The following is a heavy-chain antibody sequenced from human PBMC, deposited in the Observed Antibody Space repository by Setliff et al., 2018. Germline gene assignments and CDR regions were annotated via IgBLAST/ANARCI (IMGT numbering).Heavy chain of an antibody. V-gene: IGHV3-7*01. CDR2: IKEDGSEK. CDR3: GRVVARQVAGKWHFDY. J-gene: IGHJ4*02. Sequence: GGSLRLSCAASGFTFSSYWMSWVRQAPGKGLEWVANIKEDGSEKYYVDSVKGRFTISRDNAKNALYLQMNSLRAEDTAVYYCGRVVARQVAGKWHFDYWGQGTLVTVSS. D-gene: IGHD6-19*01. CDR1: GFTFSSYW.